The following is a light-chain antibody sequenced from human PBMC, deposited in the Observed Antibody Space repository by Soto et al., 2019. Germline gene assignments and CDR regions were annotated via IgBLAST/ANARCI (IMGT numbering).Light chain of an antibody. Sequence: QSVLTQPASVSGSPGQSITISCTGTSSDVGSYNLVSWYQQHPGKAPKLMIYEGSKRPSGVSNRFSGSKSGNTASLTISGLQAEDEADYHCCSYAGSSNVVFGGGTKLTVL. J-gene: IGLJ2*01. CDR3: CSYAGSSNVV. CDR1: SSDVGSYNL. CDR2: EGS. V-gene: IGLV2-23*01.